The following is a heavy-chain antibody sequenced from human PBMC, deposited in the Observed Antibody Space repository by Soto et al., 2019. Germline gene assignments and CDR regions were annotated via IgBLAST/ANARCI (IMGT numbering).Heavy chain of an antibody. CDR2: INQSGST. J-gene: IGHJ4*02. D-gene: IGHD4-17*01. CDR3: ARGFPSYGDNFDY. V-gene: IGHV4-34*01. CDR1: GGSFSGFS. Sequence: PSETLSLTCAVYGGSFSGFSWSWIRQPPGKGLEWIGEINQSGSTNYSPSLKGRVTISADTSKNQFSLKLTSVTAADTAVYYCARGFPSYGDNFDYWGQGTLVTVSS.